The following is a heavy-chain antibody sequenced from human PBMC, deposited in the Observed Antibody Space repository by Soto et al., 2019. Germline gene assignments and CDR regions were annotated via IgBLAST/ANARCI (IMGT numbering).Heavy chain of an antibody. Sequence: EAKLLESWGGLVQPGGALRLSCATSGFTFSSYAMSWVRQAPGKGLEWVSVLSGSEGSTYYADSVKGRFTISRENSKNTMFLQMNSLRGEDTAVYYCAKKAGLVSLYPPEFDPRGQVTLVTVSS. CDR3: AKKAGLVSLYPPEFDP. CDR2: LSGSEGST. CDR1: GFTFSSYA. J-gene: IGHJ5*02. D-gene: IGHD2-8*01. V-gene: IGHV3-23*01.